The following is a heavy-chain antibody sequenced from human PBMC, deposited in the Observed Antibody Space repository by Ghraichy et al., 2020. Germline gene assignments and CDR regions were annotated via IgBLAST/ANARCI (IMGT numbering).Heavy chain of an antibody. J-gene: IGHJ4*02. CDR2: IFPGDSDT. D-gene: IGHD6-13*01. CDR1: GYKLTDYW. V-gene: IGHV5-51*01. CDR3: ARLGNSWYTIDY. Sequence: GESLNISCKASGYKLTDYWIGWVRQMPGKGLEWMGIIFPGDSDTRYSPSFEGLVTISADKSISTAYLQWNRLKASDTAMYYCARLGNSWYTIDYWGQGTLVTGSS.